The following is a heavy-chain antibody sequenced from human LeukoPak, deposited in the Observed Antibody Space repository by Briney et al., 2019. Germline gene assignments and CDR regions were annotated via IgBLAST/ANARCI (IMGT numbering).Heavy chain of an antibody. CDR3: ARITSASTTVTTRSRY. Sequence: SETLSLTCAVYGGSFSGYYWSWIRQPPGKGLEWIGEINHSGSTNYNPSLKSRVTISVDTSKNQFSLKLSSVTAADTAVYYCARITSASTTVTTRSRYWGQGTLVTVSS. D-gene: IGHD4-17*01. J-gene: IGHJ4*02. V-gene: IGHV4-34*01. CDR1: GGSFSGYY. CDR2: INHSGST.